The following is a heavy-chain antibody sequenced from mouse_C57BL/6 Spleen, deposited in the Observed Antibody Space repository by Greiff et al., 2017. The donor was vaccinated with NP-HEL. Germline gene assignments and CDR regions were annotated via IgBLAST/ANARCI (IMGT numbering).Heavy chain of an antibody. V-gene: IGHV5-6*01. CDR1: GFTFSSYG. J-gene: IGHJ4*01. CDR2: ISSGGSYT. CDR3: ARKEDYYSYAMDY. D-gene: IGHD2-12*01. Sequence: DVHLVESGGDLVKPGGSLKLSCAASGFTFSSYGMSWVRQTPDKRLEWVATISSGGSYTYYPDSVKGRFTISRDNAKNTLYLQMSSLKSEDTAMYYCARKEDYYSYAMDYWGQGTSVTVSS.